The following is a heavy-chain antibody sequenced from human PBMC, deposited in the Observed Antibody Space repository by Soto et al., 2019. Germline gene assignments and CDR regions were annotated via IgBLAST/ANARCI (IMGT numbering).Heavy chain of an antibody. CDR3: ARDPREGRDYESGGYYYTGGNWFDP. D-gene: IGHD3-22*01. CDR2: INPKSGGT. Sequence: GASVKVSCKXSGYTFTAYYMHWVRQAPGQGLEWMGWINPKSGGTNYAPKFQGRVSMTRDTSISTAHMELSGLRSDDTAMYYCARDPREGRDYESGGYYYTGGNWFDPWGRGTLVTVSS. V-gene: IGHV1-2*02. CDR1: GYTFTAYY. J-gene: IGHJ5*02.